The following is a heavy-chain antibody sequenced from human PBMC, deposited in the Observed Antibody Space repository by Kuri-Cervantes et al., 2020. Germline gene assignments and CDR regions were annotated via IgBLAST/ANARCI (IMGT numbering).Heavy chain of an antibody. Sequence: SLKISCAASGFTFDDYAMHWVRQAPGKGLEWVSGISWNSGSIGYADSVKGRFTISRDNAKNSLYLQMNSLRAEDTAVYYCARSDSSSWDRDFYFDYWGQGTLVTVSS. CDR3: ARSDSSSWDRDFYFDY. D-gene: IGHD6-13*01. CDR2: ISWNSGSI. CDR1: GFTFDDYA. V-gene: IGHV3-9*01. J-gene: IGHJ4*02.